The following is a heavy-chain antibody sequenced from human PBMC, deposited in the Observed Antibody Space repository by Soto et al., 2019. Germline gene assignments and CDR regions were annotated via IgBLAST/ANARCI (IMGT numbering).Heavy chain of an antibody. CDR1: GFTFSSYW. D-gene: IGHD1-1*01. Sequence: GGSLRLSCAASGFTFSSYWMHWVRQAPGKGLVWVSRVNNDGSTTNYADSVKGRFTISRDNAKNTLYLQMNSLRAEDTAVYYCASNLKGTTGTTFWGQGTLVTVSS. CDR3: ASNLKGTTGTTF. J-gene: IGHJ4*02. CDR2: VNNDGSTT. V-gene: IGHV3-74*01.